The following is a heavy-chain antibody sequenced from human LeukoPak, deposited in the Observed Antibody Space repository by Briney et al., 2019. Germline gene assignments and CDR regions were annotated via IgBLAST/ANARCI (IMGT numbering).Heavy chain of an antibody. Sequence: GASVKVSCKASGGTFIDYGFAWFRQAPGQGLEWMGRIVPVVEITNYAQPFHDRVTITADKTTSTTYMELSSLRPEDTAVYFCASFAWLSRATYSFALDVWGQGTTVAVSS. V-gene: IGHV1-69*04. J-gene: IGHJ6*02. CDR3: ASFAWLSRATYSFALDV. CDR1: GGTFIDYG. D-gene: IGHD3-9*01. CDR2: IVPVVEIT.